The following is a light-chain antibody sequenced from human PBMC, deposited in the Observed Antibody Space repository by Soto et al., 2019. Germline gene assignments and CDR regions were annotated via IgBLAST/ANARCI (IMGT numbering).Light chain of an antibody. Sequence: DFQVTQFPSSLSASLGETITITCRSRQSISNYVNWYQQRPGKAPKALIYGATGLQSGVPSRFSGHGSGTEFTLTITGLQPEDFATYWCQQAYTIPWTFGQGTKV. J-gene: IGKJ1*01. CDR2: GAT. CDR3: QQAYTIPWT. CDR1: QSISNY. V-gene: IGKV1-39*01.